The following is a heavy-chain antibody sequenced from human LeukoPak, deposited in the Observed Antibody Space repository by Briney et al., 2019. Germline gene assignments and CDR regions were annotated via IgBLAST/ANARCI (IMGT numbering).Heavy chain of an antibody. D-gene: IGHD6-6*01. CDR1: GYTFTSYA. V-gene: IGHV7-4-1*02. J-gene: IGHJ5*02. CDR2: INTNTGNP. Sequence: GASVKVSCKASGYTFTSYAMNWVRQAPGQGLEWMGWINTNTGNPTYAQGFTGRFVFSLDTSVSTAYLQISSLKAEDTAVYYCARLISSSSVDGWFDPWGQGTLVAVSS. CDR3: ARLISSSSVDGWFDP.